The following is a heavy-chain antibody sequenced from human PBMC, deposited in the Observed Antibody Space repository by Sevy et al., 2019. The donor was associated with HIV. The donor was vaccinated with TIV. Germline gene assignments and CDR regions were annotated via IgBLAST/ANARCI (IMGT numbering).Heavy chain of an antibody. D-gene: IGHD5-18*01. CDR2: ISSRGSHI. CDR1: TFTFSDYY. Sequence: GGSLRLSCAASTFTFSDYYMTWIRQAPGKGLESVSYISSRGSHIYYADSVKGGFTISRDNAKNSLYLQMNSLRAEDTAVYYCARVRYNYGSYYFDYWGQGTLVTVSS. J-gene: IGHJ4*02. V-gene: IGHV3-11*01. CDR3: ARVRYNYGSYYFDY.